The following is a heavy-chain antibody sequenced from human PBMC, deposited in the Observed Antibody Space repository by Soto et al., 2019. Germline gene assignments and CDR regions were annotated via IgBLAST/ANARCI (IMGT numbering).Heavy chain of an antibody. D-gene: IGHD6-19*01. V-gene: IGHV3-11*04. J-gene: IGHJ6*02. CDR1: GFTFSDYD. CDR2: TSSSGSTI. CDR3: ARERMTDSSGWYYYYYGMDV. Sequence: PGGSLRLSCAASGFTFSDYDMSWIRQAPGKGLEWVSYTSSSGSTIYYADSVKGRFTLSRDNAKNSLYLQMNSLRGEDTAVYYCARERMTDSSGWYYYYYGMDVWGQGTTVTVSS.